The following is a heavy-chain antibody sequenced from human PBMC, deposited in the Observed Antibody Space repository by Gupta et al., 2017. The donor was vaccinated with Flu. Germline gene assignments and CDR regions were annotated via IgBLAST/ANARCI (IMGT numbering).Heavy chain of an antibody. D-gene: IGHD3-22*01. Sequence: GFTFSNAWMSWVRQAPGKGLEWVGRIKSKTDGGTTDYAAPVKGRFTISRDDSKNTLYLQMNSLKTEDTAVYYCTTGGRITMIGATTYFDYWGQGTLVTVSS. CDR1: GFTFSNAW. V-gene: IGHV3-15*01. J-gene: IGHJ4*02. CDR2: IKSKTDGGTT. CDR3: TTGGRITMIGATTYFDY.